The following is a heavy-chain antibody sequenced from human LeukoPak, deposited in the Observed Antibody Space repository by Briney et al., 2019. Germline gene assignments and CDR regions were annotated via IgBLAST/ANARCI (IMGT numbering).Heavy chain of an antibody. CDR3: ARDTAGYFDRVTSHVFDI. Sequence: SETLSLTCTVSGGSIGSNYWSWIRQSAGKGLEWIGRIYTSGRTNYNPSLKSRVTMSVDTSKNQFSLKLSSVTAADTAVYYCARDTAGYFDRVTSHVFDIWGQGTMVTVSS. D-gene: IGHD3-9*01. J-gene: IGHJ3*02. CDR1: GGSIGSNY. V-gene: IGHV4-4*07. CDR2: IYTSGRT.